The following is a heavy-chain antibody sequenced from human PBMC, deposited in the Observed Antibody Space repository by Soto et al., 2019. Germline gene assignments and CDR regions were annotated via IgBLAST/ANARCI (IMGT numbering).Heavy chain of an antibody. D-gene: IGHD3-10*01. CDR3: ARENFRGSGSYSGDGLDV. V-gene: IGHV5-10-1*01. CDR2: IYPADSYI. Sequence: PGESLKISCQASGYTFTNSWITWVRQVPGKGLEWLGRIYPADSYINYSPSFQGHVTISVDKSISTAYLQWGSLKASDAAVFYCARENFRGSGSYSGDGLDVWGQGTTVTVSS. CDR1: GYTFTNSW. J-gene: IGHJ6*02.